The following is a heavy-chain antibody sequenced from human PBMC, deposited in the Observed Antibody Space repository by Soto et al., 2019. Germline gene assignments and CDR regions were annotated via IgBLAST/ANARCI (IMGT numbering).Heavy chain of an antibody. CDR2: IYSGGST. D-gene: IGHD1-26*01. V-gene: IGHV3-66*01. Sequence: TGWSLRLSCAASGFTVSNNYINWVRQAPGKGLEWVSFIYSGGSTYYADSVKGRFTISRDNSKNTLYLQMNSLRAEDTAVYYCARGGPSTSNWFDPWGQGTLVTVAS. J-gene: IGHJ5*02. CDR1: GFTVSNNY. CDR3: ARGGPSTSNWFDP.